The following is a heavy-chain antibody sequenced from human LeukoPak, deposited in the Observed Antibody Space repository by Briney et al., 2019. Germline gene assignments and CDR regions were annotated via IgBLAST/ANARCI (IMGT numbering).Heavy chain of an antibody. CDR3: TTEEGIVGATTDY. CDR2: IKSKTDGGTT. Sequence: PGGSLRLSCAASGFTFSNAWMSWVRQAPGKGLEWVGRIKSKTDGGTTDYAAPVKGRFTISRDDSKNTLYLQMNSLKTEDTAVYYCTTEEGIVGATTDYWGQGTLVTVSS. V-gene: IGHV3-15*01. CDR1: GFTFSNAW. D-gene: IGHD1-26*01. J-gene: IGHJ4*02.